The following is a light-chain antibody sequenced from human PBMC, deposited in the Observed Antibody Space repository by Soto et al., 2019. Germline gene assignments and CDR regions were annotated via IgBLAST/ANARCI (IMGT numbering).Light chain of an antibody. CDR2: EVS. J-gene: IGLJ1*01. Sequence: QSALTQPPSASGSPGQSVTVSCTGTSSDVGAYNYVSWYQQQPGKAPKMIIFEVSKWPSGVPDRFSASKSGNTASLTVSGLQAEDEADYYCSSYAGDNRYVFGTGTKVTV. V-gene: IGLV2-8*01. CDR3: SSYAGDNRYV. CDR1: SSDVGAYNY.